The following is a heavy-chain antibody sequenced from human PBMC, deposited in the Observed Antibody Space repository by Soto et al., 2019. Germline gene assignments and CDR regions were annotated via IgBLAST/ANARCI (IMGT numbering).Heavy chain of an antibody. CDR3: AKSRGDYYYYGMDV. CDR2: ISGSGGST. V-gene: IGHV3-23*01. Sequence: GVSLRLSCGACGFTFGGYAVSWVRQAPGKGLEWVSAISGSGGSTYYADSVKGRFTISRDNSKNTLYLQMNSLRAEDTAVYYCAKSRGDYYYYGMDVWGQGTTVTVS. J-gene: IGHJ6*02. CDR1: GFTFGGYA.